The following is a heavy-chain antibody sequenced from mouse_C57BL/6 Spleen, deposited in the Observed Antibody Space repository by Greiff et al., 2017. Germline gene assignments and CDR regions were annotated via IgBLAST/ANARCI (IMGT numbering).Heavy chain of an antibody. J-gene: IGHJ3*01. V-gene: IGHV1-81*01. CDR3: ANGLSDEGFAY. CDR1: GYTFTSYG. CDR2: IYPRSGNT. Sequence: QVQLQQSGAELARPGASVKLSCKASGYTFTSYGISWVKQRTGQGLEWIGEIYPRSGNTYYNEKFKGKATLIADKSSSTAYMELRSLTSEDSAVYFCANGLSDEGFAYWGQGTLGTVCA.